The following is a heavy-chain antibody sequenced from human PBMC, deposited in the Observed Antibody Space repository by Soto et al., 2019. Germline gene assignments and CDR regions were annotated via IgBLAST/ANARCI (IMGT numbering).Heavy chain of an antibody. V-gene: IGHV1-18*04. CDR1: GYTFTNHG. CDR2: INPYNANT. CDR3: ARDRVAGICVDAFDI. D-gene: IGHD2-15*01. Sequence: QVQLVQSGTEVKKPGASVKVSCKTSGYTFTNHGINWVRQAPGQGLECMGWINPYNANTNSAQKRQGRVTMTTDTSTTTAYMDLRSLTSDATAVYYCARDRVAGICVDAFDIWGQGKVVTVSS. J-gene: IGHJ3*02.